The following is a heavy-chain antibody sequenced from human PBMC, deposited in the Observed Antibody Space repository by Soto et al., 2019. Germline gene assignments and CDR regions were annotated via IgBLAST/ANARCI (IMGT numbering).Heavy chain of an antibody. Sequence: EVQLVESGGGLVQPGGSPRLSCAASGFTFSSYDMHWVRQATGKGLEWVSAIGTAGDTYYPGSVKGRFTISRENAKNSLYLQMNSLRAEDTAVYYCARGSSPSTIFGVVIDYFDYWGQGTLVTVSS. J-gene: IGHJ4*02. CDR1: GFTFSSYD. CDR2: IGTAGDT. CDR3: ARGSSPSTIFGVVIDYFDY. D-gene: IGHD3-3*01. V-gene: IGHV3-13*01.